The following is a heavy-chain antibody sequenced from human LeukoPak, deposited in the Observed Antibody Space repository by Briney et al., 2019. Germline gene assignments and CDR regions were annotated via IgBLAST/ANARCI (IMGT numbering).Heavy chain of an antibody. D-gene: IGHD3-10*01. CDR3: AREALYGSGSYYPNWFDP. CDR2: MYTSGST. J-gene: IGHJ5*02. Sequence: SETLSLTCTVSGDSISNYYWNWIRQPAGKGLEWIGRMYTSGSTNYNPSLRSRVTMSVDTSKNQFSLKLSSVTAADTAVYYCAREALYGSGSYYPNWFDPWGQGTLVTVSS. V-gene: IGHV4-4*07. CDR1: GDSISNYY.